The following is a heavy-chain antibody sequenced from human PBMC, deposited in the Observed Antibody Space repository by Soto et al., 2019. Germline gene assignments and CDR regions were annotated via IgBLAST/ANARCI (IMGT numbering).Heavy chain of an antibody. CDR3: ARVGIAVAGTIFDY. Sequence: SETLSLTCAVSGGSISSSNWCSWVRQPPGKGLEWIGEIYHSGSTNYNPSLKSRVTISVDKSKNQFSLKLSSVAAADTAVYYCARVGIAVAGTIFDYWGQGTLVTVSS. J-gene: IGHJ4*02. CDR2: IYHSGST. V-gene: IGHV4-4*02. D-gene: IGHD6-19*01. CDR1: GGSISSSNW.